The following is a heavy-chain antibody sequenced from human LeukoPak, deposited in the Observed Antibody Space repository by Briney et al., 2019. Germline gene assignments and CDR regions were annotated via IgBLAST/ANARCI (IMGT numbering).Heavy chain of an antibody. CDR1: GGSISSDNW. CDR2: IYHSGST. V-gene: IGHV4-4*02. CDR3: ARVGVFGYCTRDSCHSPLDY. Sequence: SETLSLTCAVSGGSISSDNWWSWVRQPPGKGLEWIGEIYHSGSTYYNPSLKSRVTISVDTSKNQFSLNLASVTAADTAVYYCARVGVFGYCTRDSCHSPLDYWGQGALVTVSS. J-gene: IGHJ4*02. D-gene: IGHD2-15*01.